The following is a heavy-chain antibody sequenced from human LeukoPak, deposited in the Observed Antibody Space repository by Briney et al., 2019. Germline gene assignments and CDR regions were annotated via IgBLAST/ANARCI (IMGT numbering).Heavy chain of an antibody. Sequence: GGSLRLSCAASGFTFSSYAMHWVRQAPGKGLEWVAVISYDGNNKYYADSVKGRFTISRDNSKNTLYLQMSSLRAEDTAVYYCLRDLNWSLDQWGQGTLVTVSS. J-gene: IGHJ4*02. CDR2: ISYDGNNK. CDR1: GFTFSSYA. D-gene: IGHD1-20*01. V-gene: IGHV3-30*07. CDR3: LRDLNWSLDQ.